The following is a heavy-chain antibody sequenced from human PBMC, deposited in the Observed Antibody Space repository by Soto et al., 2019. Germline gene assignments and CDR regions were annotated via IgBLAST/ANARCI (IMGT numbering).Heavy chain of an antibody. D-gene: IGHD2-15*01. CDR3: ARGNGDMHFDY. J-gene: IGHJ4*02. CDR2: THYAGST. CDR1: GVSISNSY. Sequence: QVQLQESGPGLVKPSETLSLTCTVSGVSISNSYWSWIRQPPGKGLECLSYTHYAGSTNYNPSLKRRVTTSLDTAKNQFSLKLTSVTAADTAVYDCARGNGDMHFDYWGQGILATVSS. V-gene: IGHV4-59*01.